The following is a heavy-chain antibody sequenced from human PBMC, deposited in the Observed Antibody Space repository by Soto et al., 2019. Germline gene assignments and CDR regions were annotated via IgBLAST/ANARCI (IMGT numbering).Heavy chain of an antibody. V-gene: IGHV3-23*01. Sequence: EVQLLESGGGLVQPGRSLRLSCAASGFTFSSHAMSWVRQAPGKGLEWVSTISGSAYSTYYADSVKGRFTISRDNSKNTLYLQMNSLRAEDTALYYCAKGKLGSCSGGSCYYNGLDVWGQGTTVTVSS. CDR1: GFTFSSHA. CDR2: ISGSAYST. D-gene: IGHD2-15*01. J-gene: IGHJ6*02. CDR3: AKGKLGSCSGGSCYYNGLDV.